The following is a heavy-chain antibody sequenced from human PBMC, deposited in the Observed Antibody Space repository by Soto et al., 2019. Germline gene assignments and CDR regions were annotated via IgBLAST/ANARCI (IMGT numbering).Heavy chain of an antibody. CDR2: ISSRDLSI. D-gene: IGHD1-1*01. CDR1: GFIFSNYY. J-gene: IGHJ4*02. V-gene: IGHV3-11*01. Sequence: GGSLRLSCTASGFIFSNYYMSWIRQAPGKGLEWVSSISSRDLSIYYADSVKGRFTIFRDNAKNSLFLHMSDLRTADTAVYYFARVSATDLHVNGRNYFDHWGLGTLVTVSS. CDR3: ARVSATDLHVNGRNYFDH.